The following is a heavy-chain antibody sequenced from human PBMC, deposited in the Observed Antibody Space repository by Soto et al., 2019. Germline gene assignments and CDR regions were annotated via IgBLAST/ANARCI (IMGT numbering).Heavy chain of an antibody. CDR2: ISPDGSVT. CDR1: GYMFSRHW. D-gene: IGHD1-26*01. CDR3: ARPRSMSSSGFDI. J-gene: IGHJ3*02. V-gene: IGHV3-74*01. Sequence: EVQLVESGGGLVQPGGSLRLSCAASGYMFSRHWIHWVRQAPGQGPVGVARISPDGSVTNYADFVEGRFTISRDNAKNTLYLHMGSLRADDTAVYYCARPRSMSSSGFDIWGQGTMVIVSA.